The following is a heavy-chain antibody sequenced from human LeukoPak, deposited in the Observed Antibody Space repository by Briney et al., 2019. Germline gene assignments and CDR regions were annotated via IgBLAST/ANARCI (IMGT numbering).Heavy chain of an antibody. CDR1: GVTFSIYD. Sequence: GGSLRLSCAASGVTFSIYDRSWVRQAPGKGLQWVSSITCRGDSTWYVDSVKGRIIITRDNSENTLYLQMHSLRAEDTAVYYCARDRPNYYGSDGDYYRRDGDYWGRGTLVSVSS. D-gene: IGHD2-21*01. V-gene: IGHV3-23*01. CDR2: ITCRGDST. CDR3: ARDRPNYYGSDGDYYRRDGDY. J-gene: IGHJ4*02.